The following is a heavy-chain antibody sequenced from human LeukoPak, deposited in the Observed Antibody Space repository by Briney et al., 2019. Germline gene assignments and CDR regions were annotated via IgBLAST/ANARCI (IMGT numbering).Heavy chain of an antibody. D-gene: IGHD6-13*01. J-gene: IGHJ4*02. V-gene: IGHV3-33*06. Sequence: TGRSLRLSCAASGFTFSTYGMHWVRQAPGKGLEWVALIRSDGSDKYYADSVKGRFTISRDNSKNTVFLQMNSLRAEDTAVYYCAKDIAAAGGPCAYWGRGTLVTVSS. CDR2: IRSDGSDK. CDR1: GFTFSTYG. CDR3: AKDIAAAGGPCAY.